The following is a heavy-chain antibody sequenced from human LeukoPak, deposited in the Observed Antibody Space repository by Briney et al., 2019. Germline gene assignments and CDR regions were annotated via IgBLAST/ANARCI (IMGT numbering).Heavy chain of an antibody. CDR2: INHSGST. V-gene: IGHV4-34*01. Sequence: PSETLSLTCAVYGGSFSGYYWSWIRQPPGKGLEWIGEINHSGSTNYNPSLKSRVTISVDTSKNQFSLKLSSVTAADTAVYYCARVGNIVVAGFDYWGQGTLVTVSS. J-gene: IGHJ4*02. CDR3: ARVGNIVVAGFDY. D-gene: IGHD2-2*01. CDR1: GGSFSGYY.